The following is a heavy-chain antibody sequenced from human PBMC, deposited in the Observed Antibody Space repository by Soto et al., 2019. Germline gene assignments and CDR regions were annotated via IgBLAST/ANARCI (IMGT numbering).Heavy chain of an antibody. J-gene: IGHJ5*02. V-gene: IGHV1-69*13. CDR3: ARDPDSSGFRQNWFDP. Sequence: SVKVSCKASGGTFSSYAISWVRQAPGQGLEWMGGIIPIFGTANHAQKFQGRVTITADESTSTAYMELSSLRSEDTAVYYCARDPDSSGFRQNWFDPWGQGTLVTVSS. CDR2: IIPIFGTA. CDR1: GGTFSSYA. D-gene: IGHD3-22*01.